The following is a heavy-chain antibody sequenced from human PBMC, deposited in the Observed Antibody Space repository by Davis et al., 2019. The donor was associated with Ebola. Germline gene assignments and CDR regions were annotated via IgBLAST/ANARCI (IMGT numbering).Heavy chain of an antibody. D-gene: IGHD5-24*01. CDR3: ATTRGRDGYNDLDY. J-gene: IGHJ4*02. CDR1: GGTFSSYA. CDR2: IIPIFGTA. Sequence: SVKVSCKASGGTFSSYAISWVRQAPGQGLEWMGGIIPIFGTANYSQKFQGRVTITADESTSTAYMELSSLRSEDTAVYYCATTRGRDGYNDLDYWGQGTLVTVSS. V-gene: IGHV1-69*13.